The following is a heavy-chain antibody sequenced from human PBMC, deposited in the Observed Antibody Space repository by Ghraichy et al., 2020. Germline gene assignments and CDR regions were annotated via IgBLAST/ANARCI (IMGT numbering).Heavy chain of an antibody. Sequence: SVKVSCKASGGTFSSYAISWVRQAPGQGLEWMGRIISILGIANYAQKFQGRVTITADKSTSTAYMELSSLRSEDTAVYYCARDKEDSSQTDYWGQGTLVTVSS. CDR1: GGTFSSYA. CDR2: IISILGIA. V-gene: IGHV1-69*04. CDR3: ARDKEDSSQTDY. J-gene: IGHJ4*02.